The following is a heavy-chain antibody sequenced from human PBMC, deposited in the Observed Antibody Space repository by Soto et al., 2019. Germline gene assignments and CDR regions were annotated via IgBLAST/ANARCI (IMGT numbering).Heavy chain of an antibody. CDR2: ISAYKTNI. Sequence: ASVKGSCKASGYTFPNYGITWVRQAPGQGLEWMGWISAYKTNIKYAQKFQGRVTLTTDTSTSKAYMELRSLRSDDTAIYYCARDLEGSGAYYTDVWG. CDR3: ARDLEGSGAYYTDV. V-gene: IGHV1-18*01. J-gene: IGHJ6*02. CDR1: GYTFPNYG. D-gene: IGHD3-10*01.